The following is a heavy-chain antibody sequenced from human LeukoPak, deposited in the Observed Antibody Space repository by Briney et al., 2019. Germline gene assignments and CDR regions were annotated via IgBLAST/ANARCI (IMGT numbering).Heavy chain of an antibody. Sequence: PGGSLRLSCAGSGFPFSIYGMNWVRQAPGKGPEWVSYISSSGSTIYYADSVKGRFTISRDNAKNSLYLQMNSLRAEDTAVYYCAELGITMIGGVWGKGTTVTISS. V-gene: IGHV3-48*04. CDR3: AELGITMIGGV. J-gene: IGHJ6*04. D-gene: IGHD3-10*02. CDR2: ISSSGSTI. CDR1: GFPFSIYG.